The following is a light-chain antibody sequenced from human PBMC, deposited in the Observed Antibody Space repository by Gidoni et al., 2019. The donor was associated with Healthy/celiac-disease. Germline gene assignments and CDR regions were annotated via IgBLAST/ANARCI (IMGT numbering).Light chain of an antibody. CDR3: QQYNNWPPGT. V-gene: IGKV3-15*01. J-gene: IGKJ1*01. CDR1: QSVSSN. Sequence: EIVMTQSPATLSVSPGERATLSCRASQSVSSNLAWYQQKPGQAPRLLIYCASTRATGIPARFSGSGSGTEFTLTISSLQSEDFAVYYCQQYNNWPPGTFGQXTKVEIK. CDR2: CAS.